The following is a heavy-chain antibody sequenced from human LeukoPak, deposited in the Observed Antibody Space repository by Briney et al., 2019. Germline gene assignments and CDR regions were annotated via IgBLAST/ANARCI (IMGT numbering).Heavy chain of an antibody. CDR1: GFTFSSYA. CDR3: AKDLNIYDSSGYAIDY. Sequence: GGSLRLSCAASGFTFSSYAMSWVRQAPGKGLEWVSAISGSGGSTYYADSVKGRFTISRDNSKNTLYLQMNSLGAEDTAVYYCAKDLNIYDSSGYAIDYWGQGTLVTVSS. V-gene: IGHV3-23*01. CDR2: ISGSGGST. D-gene: IGHD3-22*01. J-gene: IGHJ4*02.